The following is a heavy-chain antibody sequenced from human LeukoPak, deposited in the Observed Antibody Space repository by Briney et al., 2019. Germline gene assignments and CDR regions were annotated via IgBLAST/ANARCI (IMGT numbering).Heavy chain of an antibody. CDR2: ISYDGSNK. CDR1: GFTFSSYA. Sequence: PGRSLRLSCAASGFTFSSYAMHWVRQAPGKGLEWVAVISYDGSNKYYADSVKGRFTISRDNSKNTLYLQMNSLRAEDTAVYYCARSWGGGTSSAFDIWGQGTMVTVSS. D-gene: IGHD4-23*01. J-gene: IGHJ3*02. V-gene: IGHV3-30-3*01. CDR3: ARSWGGGTSSAFDI.